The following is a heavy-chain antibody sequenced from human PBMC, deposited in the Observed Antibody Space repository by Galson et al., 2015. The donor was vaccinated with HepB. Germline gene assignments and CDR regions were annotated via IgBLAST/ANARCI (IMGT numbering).Heavy chain of an antibody. D-gene: IGHD6-19*01. CDR3: AKDPHRGRTAIAVAGHAGY. J-gene: IGHJ4*02. Sequence: SLRLSCAASGFTFSSYAMSWVRQAPGKGLEWVSAISGSGGSTYYADSVKGRFTISRDNSKNTLYLQMNSLRAEDTAVYYCAKDPHRGRTAIAVAGHAGYWGQGTLVTVSS. CDR1: GFTFSSYA. CDR2: ISGSGGST. V-gene: IGHV3-23*01.